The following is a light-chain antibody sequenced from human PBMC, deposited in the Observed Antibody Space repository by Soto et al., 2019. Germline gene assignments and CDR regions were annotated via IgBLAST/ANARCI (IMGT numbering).Light chain of an antibody. Sequence: DIVMTQSPLSLSVTPGEPASVSXRSSQSLMDSNGYNYLYTYLXKPXKSPXXXFDXGSSRSSGVPDRFSGSGSGTDFTMKISRVEAEDVAVYYCMQALKTLSFGGGTKVDIK. CDR2: XGS. CDR3: MQALKTLS. V-gene: IGKV2-28*01. J-gene: IGKJ4*02. CDR1: QSLMDSNGYNY.